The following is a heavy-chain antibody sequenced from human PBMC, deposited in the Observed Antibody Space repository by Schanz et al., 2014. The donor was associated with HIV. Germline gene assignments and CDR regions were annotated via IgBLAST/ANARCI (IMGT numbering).Heavy chain of an antibody. CDR3: AKDEGGGYYYYGMDV. CDR1: GFAFNSYA. D-gene: IGHD3-16*01. CDR2: ISGSGGST. J-gene: IGHJ6*02. V-gene: IGHV3-23*01. Sequence: EVQLLESGGGLVQPGGSLRLSCAASGFAFNSYAMSWVRQAPGKGLECVSVISGSGGSTYYADSVKGRFTISRDNSKHTLYLQMNSLRAEDTAVYYCAKDEGGGYYYYGMDVGGQGTTVTVSS.